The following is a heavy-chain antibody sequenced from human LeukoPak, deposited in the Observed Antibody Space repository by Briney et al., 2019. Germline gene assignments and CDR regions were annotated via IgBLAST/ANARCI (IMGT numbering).Heavy chain of an antibody. D-gene: IGHD3-22*01. Sequence: GGSLRLSCAASGFTFSSYAMSWVRQAPGKGLEWVSAISGSGGITYYADSVKGRFTISRDNSKNTLYLQMNSLRAEDTAVYYCANATIALYDSSGYNYWGQGTLVTVSS. CDR3: ANATIALYDSSGYNY. V-gene: IGHV3-23*01. CDR2: ISGSGGIT. CDR1: GFTFSSYA. J-gene: IGHJ4*02.